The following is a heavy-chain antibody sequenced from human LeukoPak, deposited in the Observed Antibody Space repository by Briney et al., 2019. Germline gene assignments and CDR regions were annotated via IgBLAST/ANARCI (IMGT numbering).Heavy chain of an antibody. Sequence: ASVKVSCKASGYSFTGYYMHWVRQAPGQGVEWMGWINPDSGGTKYAQRFQGRVTMTRDTSIRTAYMELSGLRSDDTAVYYCARDVDGEIIAATYWGQGTLVTVSS. V-gene: IGHV1-2*02. CDR2: INPDSGGT. CDR3: ARDVDGEIIAATY. J-gene: IGHJ4*02. D-gene: IGHD2-15*01. CDR1: GYSFTGYY.